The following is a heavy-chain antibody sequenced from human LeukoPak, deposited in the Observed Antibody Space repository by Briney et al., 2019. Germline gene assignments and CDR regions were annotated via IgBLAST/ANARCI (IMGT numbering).Heavy chain of an antibody. Sequence: ASVKVSCKASGYTFTSYDINWVRQATGQGLEWMGWMNPNSGNTGYAQKFQGRVTMTRDMSTSTVYMELSSLRSEDTAVYYCAREESSSGWYFYWGQGTLVTVSS. J-gene: IGHJ4*02. D-gene: IGHD6-19*01. V-gene: IGHV1-8*01. CDR3: AREESSSGWYFY. CDR2: MNPNSGNT. CDR1: GYTFTSYD.